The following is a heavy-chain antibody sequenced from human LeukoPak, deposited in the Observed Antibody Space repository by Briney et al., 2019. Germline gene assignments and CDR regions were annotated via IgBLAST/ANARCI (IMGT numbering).Heavy chain of an antibody. CDR2: IYQSGST. D-gene: IGHD2-15*01. J-gene: IGHJ3*02. Sequence: PSETLSLTCTVSGYTISSGYYWGWIRQPPGKGLEWIGSIYQSGSTCYNPSLKSRVTISVDTSKNQFPLKLSSVTAADTAVYYCARELYCSGGSCHSRDAFDIWGQGTMVTVSS. V-gene: IGHV4-38-2*02. CDR3: ARELYCSGGSCHSRDAFDI. CDR1: GYTISSGYY.